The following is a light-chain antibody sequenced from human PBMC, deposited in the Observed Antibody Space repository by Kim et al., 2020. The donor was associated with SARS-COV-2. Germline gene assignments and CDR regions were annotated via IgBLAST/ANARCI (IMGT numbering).Light chain of an antibody. Sequence: SYELTQPPSVSVSPGQTASITCSGDNLGDKYACWYQQKPGQSPVLVIYQDTKRPSGIPERFSGSNSGNTATLTISGTQAMDEADYYCQAWDSSLGVFGGGTQLTVL. J-gene: IGLJ2*01. CDR3: QAWDSSLGV. CDR1: NLGDKY. CDR2: QDT. V-gene: IGLV3-1*01.